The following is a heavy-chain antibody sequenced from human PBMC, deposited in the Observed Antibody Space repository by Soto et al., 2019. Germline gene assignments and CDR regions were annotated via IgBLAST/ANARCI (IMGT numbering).Heavy chain of an antibody. CDR2: IIPIFGTA. J-gene: IGHJ4*02. CDR1: GGTFSSYA. D-gene: IGHD5-18*01. Sequence: EASVKVSCKASGGTFSSYAISWVRQAPGQGLEWMGGIIPIFGTANYAQKFQGRVTITADESTSTAYMELSSLRSEDTAVYYCARGGYSYGFGGFDYWGQGTLVTVSS. V-gene: IGHV1-69*13. CDR3: ARGGYSYGFGGFDY.